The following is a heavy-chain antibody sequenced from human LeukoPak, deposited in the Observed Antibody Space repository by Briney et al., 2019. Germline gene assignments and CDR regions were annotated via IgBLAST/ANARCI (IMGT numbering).Heavy chain of an antibody. J-gene: IGHJ4*02. D-gene: IGHD2-2*01. CDR2: IYYSGST. V-gene: IGHV4-59*12. CDR3: ARAPVVAVPAAAYFDY. CDR1: GGSISSYY. Sequence: PSETLSLTCTVSGGSISSYYWSWIRQPPGKGLEWIGYIYYSGSTNYNPSLKSRVTISVDRSKNQFSLKLSSVTAADTAVYYCARAPVVAVPAAAYFDYWGQGTLVTVSS.